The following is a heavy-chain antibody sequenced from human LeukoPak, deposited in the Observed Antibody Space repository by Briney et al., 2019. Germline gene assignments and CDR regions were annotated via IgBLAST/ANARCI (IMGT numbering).Heavy chain of an antibody. D-gene: IGHD3-10*01. CDR1: GVSISSSSYY. V-gene: IGHV4-39*07. CDR3: AREASGSGGYYFDY. Sequence: SETLSLTCTVSGVSISSSSYYWGWIRQPPGKGLEWIGSIYHSGSTYYNPSLKSRVTISVDRSKNQFSLKLSSVTAADTAVYYCAREASGSGGYYFDYWGQGTLVTVSS. CDR2: IYHSGST. J-gene: IGHJ4*02.